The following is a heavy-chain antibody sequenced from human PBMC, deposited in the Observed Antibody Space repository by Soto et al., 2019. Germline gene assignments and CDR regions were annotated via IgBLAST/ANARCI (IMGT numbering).Heavy chain of an antibody. CDR3: AKPPMITASYYHSDMDV. J-gene: IGHJ6*02. D-gene: IGHD3-16*01. Sequence: PGGSLRLSCTASGFIFSTFPMNWVRQAPGRGLEWVSCISGSGISTFYAGSVKGRFTISRDNSRNTVFLDMHSLRHEDTAVYYSAKPPMITASYYHSDMDVWGQGTTVTVSS. CDR2: ISGSGIST. CDR1: GFIFSTFP. V-gene: IGHV3-23*01.